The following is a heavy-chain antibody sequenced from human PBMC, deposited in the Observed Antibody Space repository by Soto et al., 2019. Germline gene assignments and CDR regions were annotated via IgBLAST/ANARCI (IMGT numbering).Heavy chain of an antibody. CDR2: IYYSGTT. J-gene: IGHJ4*02. Sequence: PSETLSLTCAVSGGSISSGGYSWSWIRQPPGKGLEWIGYIYYSGTTYYNPSLKSRVTISVDTSKNQFSLKLTSVTAADTAVYYCARADYQRNPFDYWGQGTLVTVSS. CDR1: GGSISSGGYS. CDR3: ARADYQRNPFDY. V-gene: IGHV4-61*08. D-gene: IGHD4-17*01.